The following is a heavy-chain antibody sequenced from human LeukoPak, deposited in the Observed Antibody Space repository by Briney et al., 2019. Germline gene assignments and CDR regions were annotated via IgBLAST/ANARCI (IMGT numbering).Heavy chain of an antibody. Sequence: GESLKISCKGSGYSFTSYWIGWVRQMPGKGLEWMGIIYPGDSDTRYSPSLQGQVTISADKSISTAYLQRSSLKASDTAMYYCARLIVPAATGVYWYFDLWGRGTLVTVSS. V-gene: IGHV5-51*01. CDR3: ARLIVPAATGVYWYFDL. J-gene: IGHJ2*01. CDR1: GYSFTSYW. D-gene: IGHD2-2*01. CDR2: IYPGDSDT.